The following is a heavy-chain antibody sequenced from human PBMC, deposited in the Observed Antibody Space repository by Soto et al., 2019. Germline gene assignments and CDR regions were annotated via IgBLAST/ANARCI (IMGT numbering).Heavy chain of an antibody. CDR1: GYTFTSYA. CDR3: ARDLLDIVVVPAAMGYWFDP. J-gene: IGHJ5*02. CDR2: INAGNGNT. D-gene: IGHD2-2*03. Sequence: ASVKVSCKASGYTFTSYAMHWVRQAPGQRLEWMGWINAGNGNTKYSQKFQGRVTITRDTSASTAYMELSSLRSEDTAVYYCARDLLDIVVVPAAMGYWFDPWGQGTLVTVSS. V-gene: IGHV1-3*01.